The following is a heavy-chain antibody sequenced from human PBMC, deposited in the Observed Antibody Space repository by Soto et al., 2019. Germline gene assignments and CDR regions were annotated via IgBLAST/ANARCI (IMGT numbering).Heavy chain of an antibody. CDR2: INPNSGGT. CDR1: GYTFTSYG. J-gene: IGHJ6*04. CDR3: AREYGSGSYLLNYYYGMDV. V-gene: IGHV1-2*04. Sequence: GASVKVSCKASGYTFTSYGISWVRQAPGQGLEWMGWINPNSGGTNYAQKFQGWVTMTRDTSISTAYMELSRLRSDDTAVYYCAREYGSGSYLLNYYYGMDVWGKGTTVTVSS. D-gene: IGHD3-10*01.